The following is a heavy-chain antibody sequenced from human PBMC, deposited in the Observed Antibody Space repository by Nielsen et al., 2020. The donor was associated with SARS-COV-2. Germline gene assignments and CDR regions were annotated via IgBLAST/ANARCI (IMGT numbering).Heavy chain of an antibody. CDR1: GYTFTSYA. D-gene: IGHD2-15*01. CDR2: IIPIFGTA. V-gene: IGHV1-69*06. J-gene: IGHJ6*02. Sequence: SVKVSCKASGYTFTSYAISWVRQAPGQGLEWMGGIIPIFGTANYAQKFQGRVTITADKSTSTAYMELSSLRSEDTAVYYCARDGVRCSGGSCQTYYYYYGMDVWGQGTTVTVSS. CDR3: ARDGVRCSGGSCQTYYYYYGMDV.